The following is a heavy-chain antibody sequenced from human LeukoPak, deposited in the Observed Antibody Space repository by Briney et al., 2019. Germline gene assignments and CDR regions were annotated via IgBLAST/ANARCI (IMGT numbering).Heavy chain of an antibody. CDR2: IYYSGST. D-gene: IGHD3-9*01. V-gene: IGHV4-30-4*01. Sequence: KPSQTLSLTCTVSGGSISSGDYYWSWIRQPPGKGLEWIGYIYYSGSTYYNPSLKSRVTISVDTSKNQFSLKLSSVTAADTAVYYCARDAGPYFGNWFDPWGQGTLVTVSS. CDR3: ARDAGPYFGNWFDP. CDR1: GGSISSGDYY. J-gene: IGHJ5*02.